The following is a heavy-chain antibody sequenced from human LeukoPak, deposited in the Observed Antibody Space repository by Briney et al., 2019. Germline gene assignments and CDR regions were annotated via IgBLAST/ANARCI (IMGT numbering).Heavy chain of an antibody. CDR3: ARDIGAHRLPPETRKGFYFNH. CDR1: GFTFSAFT. V-gene: IGHV3-21*01. CDR2: ISSSGNYI. D-gene: IGHD3-10*01. J-gene: IGHJ4*02. Sequence: PGGSLRLSCTASGFTFSAFTLNSVRLAPGQGLEGFSLISSSGNYIYYADSVKCRFTVSRDNSKNSLYLQMYSLRVEDTAIYYCARDIGAHRLPPETRKGFYFNHWGKGTPVTVSS.